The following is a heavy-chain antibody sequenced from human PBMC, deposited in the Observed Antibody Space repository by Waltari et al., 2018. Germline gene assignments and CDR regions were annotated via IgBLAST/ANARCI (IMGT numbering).Heavy chain of an antibody. J-gene: IGHJ6*03. CDR2: ITTSDRSI. CDR1: GLTLGSSE. CDR3: ARVGGYHYYYMDV. Sequence: VQLVVSGGGLVQPGGSLRLPCVASGLTLGSSEMNWVRQAPGKGLEWVSYITTSDRSIYYADSVKGRFTISRDNAKNSLYLQMNSLRAEDTAVYYCARVGGYHYYYMDVWGKGTTVTVSS. D-gene: IGHD3-16*01. V-gene: IGHV3-48*03.